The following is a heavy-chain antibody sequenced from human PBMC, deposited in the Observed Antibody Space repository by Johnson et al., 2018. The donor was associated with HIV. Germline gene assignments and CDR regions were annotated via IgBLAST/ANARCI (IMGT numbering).Heavy chain of an antibody. J-gene: IGHJ3*02. CDR1: GFTFEDYG. CDR2: ISWNGGTT. CDR3: ARRKTVYAHGSLDAFDI. Sequence: VQLVESGGGVVRPGGSLRLSCVASGFTFEDYGMNWVRQAPGKGLEWVSDISWNGGTTGYEDSVKGRFTISRDNARKSLYLQMSSLRAEDTAFYYCARRKTVYAHGSLDAFDIWGQGTMVTVSS. V-gene: IGHV3-20*04. D-gene: IGHD2-8*01.